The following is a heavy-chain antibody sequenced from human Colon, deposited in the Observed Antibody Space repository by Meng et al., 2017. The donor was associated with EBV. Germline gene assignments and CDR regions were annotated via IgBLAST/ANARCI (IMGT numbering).Heavy chain of an antibody. D-gene: IGHD6-19*01. CDR1: GGSISSYY. V-gene: IGHV4-59*01. Sequence: QVQLQESGPGLVMTSETLSLTCTVPGGSISSYYWSWIRQPPGKGLEWIGYIYYIGNANYNPSLKRRVTISIDTSKDQFSLKLNSVAAADTAVYYCARLREWLVDYWGQGTLVTVSS. CDR2: IYYIGNA. J-gene: IGHJ4*02. CDR3: ARLREWLVDY.